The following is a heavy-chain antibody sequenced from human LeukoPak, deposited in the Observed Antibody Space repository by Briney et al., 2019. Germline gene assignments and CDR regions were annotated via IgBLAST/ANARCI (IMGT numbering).Heavy chain of an antibody. D-gene: IGHD4-17*01. CDR1: GGSFSGYY. CDR2: INHSGST. CDR3: ARGSSPMTTADY. J-gene: IGHJ4*02. Sequence: TSETLSLTCAVYGGSFSGYYWSWIRQPPGKGLEWIGEINHSGSTNYNPSLKSRVTISVDTSKNQFSLKLSSVTAADTAVYYCARGSSPMTTADYWGREPWSPSPQ. V-gene: IGHV4-34*01.